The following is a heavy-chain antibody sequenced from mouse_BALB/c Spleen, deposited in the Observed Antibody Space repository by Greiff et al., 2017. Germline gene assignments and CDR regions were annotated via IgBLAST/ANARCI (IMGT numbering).Heavy chain of an antibody. CDR1: GYTFTDYA. D-gene: IGHD2-2*01. V-gene: IGHV1S137*01. J-gene: IGHJ4*01. CDR3: ARLWLRDAMDY. CDR2: ISTYYGDA. Sequence: QVQLQQSGAELVRPGVSVKISCKGSGYTFTDYAMHWVKQSHAKSLEWIGVISTYYGDASYNQKFKGKATMTVDKSSSTAYMELARLTSEDSAIYYCARLWLRDAMDYWGQGTSVTVSS.